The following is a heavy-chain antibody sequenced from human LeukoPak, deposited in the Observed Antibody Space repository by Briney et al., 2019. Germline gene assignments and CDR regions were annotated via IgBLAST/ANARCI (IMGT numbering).Heavy chain of an antibody. J-gene: IGHJ6*02. Sequence: GSLRLSCVASGFTFSSYAMNWVRQAPGKGLEWVSTISGSGGSTYYTDSVKGRFTISRDNSRNTLYLQMNSLRAEDTAVYSCAKVFGYSSSPGGDYGMDVWGQGTTVTVSS. V-gene: IGHV3-23*01. CDR2: ISGSGGST. D-gene: IGHD6-13*01. CDR3: AKVFGYSSSPGGDYGMDV. CDR1: GFTFSSYA.